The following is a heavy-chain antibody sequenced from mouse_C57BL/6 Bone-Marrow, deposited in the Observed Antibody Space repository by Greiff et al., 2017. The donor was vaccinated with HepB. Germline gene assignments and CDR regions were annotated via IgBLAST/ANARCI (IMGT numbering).Heavy chain of an antibody. D-gene: IGHD4-1*02. CDR1: GFTFSSYG. CDR3: ARPSTGTRFAY. V-gene: IGHV5-6*01. CDR2: ISSGGSYT. J-gene: IGHJ3*01. Sequence: EVQLVESGGDLVKPGGSLKLSCAASGFTFSSYGMSWVRQTPDKRLEWVATISSGGSYTYYPDSLKGRFTISRDNAKNTLYLQMSSLKSEDTAMYYCARPSTGTRFAYWGQGTLVTVSA.